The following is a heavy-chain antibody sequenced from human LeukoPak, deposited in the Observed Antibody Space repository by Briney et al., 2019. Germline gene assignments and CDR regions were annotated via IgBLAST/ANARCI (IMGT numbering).Heavy chain of an antibody. CDR2: IKTDGSEK. V-gene: IGHV3-7*01. J-gene: IGHJ1*01. CDR1: GFTFSSYN. CDR3: ATYSSRNAREFQS. Sequence: GGSLRLSCAASGFTFSSYNMNWVRQAPGKGLEWGANIKTDGSEKYYVDSVRGRFTISIDNAKNSLYLQMNSLRAEDTAVYYCATYSSRNAREFQSWGQGTLVTVSS. D-gene: IGHD2-2*01.